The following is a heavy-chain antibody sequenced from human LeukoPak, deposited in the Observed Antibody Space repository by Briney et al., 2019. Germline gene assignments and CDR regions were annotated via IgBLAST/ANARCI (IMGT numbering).Heavy chain of an antibody. V-gene: IGHV3-30*18. CDR1: GFTFSSYG. Sequence: PGGSLRLSCAASGFTFSSYGMHWVRQAPGKGLEWVAVMSYDGSNKYYADSVRGRFTISRDNAKNTLYLKMNSLRADDTAVYYCAKDKDFWSGCYRGVPYCYGMDVWGQGTLVTVSS. CDR3: AKDKDFWSGCYRGVPYCYGMDV. CDR2: MSYDGSNK. D-gene: IGHD3-3*01. J-gene: IGHJ6*02.